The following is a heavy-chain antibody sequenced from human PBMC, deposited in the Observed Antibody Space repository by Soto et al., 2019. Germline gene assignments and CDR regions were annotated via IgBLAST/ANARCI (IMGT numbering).Heavy chain of an antibody. D-gene: IGHD1-1*01. CDR3: ARDNSAANGVLDH. Sequence: ASVKVSCKASGYTFTNYYLHWVRQAPGQGLEWVGMINPSARSASYAQKLRGRLTIDRDTSTTTVHMELSRLTFEDTAVYFCARDNSAANGVLDHWGQGTLVTVSS. J-gene: IGHJ4*02. V-gene: IGHV1-46*04. CDR1: GYTFTNYY. CDR2: INPSARSA.